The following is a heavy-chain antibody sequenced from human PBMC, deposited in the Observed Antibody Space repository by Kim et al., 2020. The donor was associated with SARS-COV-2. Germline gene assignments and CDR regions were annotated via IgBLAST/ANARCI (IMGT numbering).Heavy chain of an antibody. V-gene: IGHV4-39*07. CDR3: ARVYIVVVVAAPEEAFDI. D-gene: IGHD2-15*01. Sequence: SETLSLTCTVSGGSISSSSYYWGWIRQPPGKGLEWIGSIYYSGSTYYNPSLKSRVTISVDTSKNQFSLKLSSVTAADTAVYYCARVYIVVVVAAPEEAFDIWGQGTMVTVSS. CDR1: GGSISSSSYY. CDR2: IYYSGST. J-gene: IGHJ3*02.